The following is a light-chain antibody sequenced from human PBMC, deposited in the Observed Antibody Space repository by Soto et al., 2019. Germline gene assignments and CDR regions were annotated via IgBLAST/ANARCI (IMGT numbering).Light chain of an antibody. V-gene: IGKV3-11*01. CDR2: DAS. J-gene: IGKJ4*01. CDR3: QQSSDWPLT. Sequence: EIVLTQSPATLSLSPVERATLSCRASQSVSSQLAWYQQKPGQAPRLLMYDASNRATGIPARFSGSGSGTDFTLTISSLEPEDFAVYYCQQSSDWPLTFGGGTKVEIK. CDR1: QSVSSQ.